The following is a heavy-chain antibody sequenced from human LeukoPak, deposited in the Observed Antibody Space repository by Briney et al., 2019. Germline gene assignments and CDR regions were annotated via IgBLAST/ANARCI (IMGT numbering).Heavy chain of an antibody. V-gene: IGHV4-59*01. CDR3: ARELFIAAGYYYYYYMDV. CDR1: GGSISSYY. J-gene: IGHJ6*03. Sequence: PSETLSLTCTVSGGSISSYYWSWIRQPPGKGLEWIGYIYYSGSTNYNPSLKSRVTISVDTSKNQFSLKLSSVTAADTAVYYCARELFIAAGYYYYYYMDVWGKGTTVTVSS. D-gene: IGHD6-6*01. CDR2: IYYSGST.